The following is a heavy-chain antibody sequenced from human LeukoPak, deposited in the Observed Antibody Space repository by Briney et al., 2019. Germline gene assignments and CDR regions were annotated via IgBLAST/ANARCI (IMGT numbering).Heavy chain of an antibody. D-gene: IGHD6-19*01. Sequence: PSETLSLTCTVSGGSISSYYWSWVRQPPGKGLQWMGYISNSGYTNYNPSLKRRLTISIDTSNNQFSLKLTSVTAADTAVYYCAGGTYYSGGWGWFEPWGQGTLVTVSS. J-gene: IGHJ5*02. CDR1: GGSISSYY. CDR3: AGGTYYSGGWGWFEP. V-gene: IGHV4-59*01. CDR2: ISNSGYT.